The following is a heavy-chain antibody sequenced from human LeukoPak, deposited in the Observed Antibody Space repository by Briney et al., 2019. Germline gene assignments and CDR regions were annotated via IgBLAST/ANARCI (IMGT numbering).Heavy chain of an antibody. CDR3: ARLTAGVDGYNSVTFAY. CDR2: IYYSGST. D-gene: IGHD5-24*01. CDR1: GGAFSGYS. J-gene: IGHJ4*02. V-gene: IGHV4-59*01. Sequence: SETLSLTCAVYGGAFSGYSWTWIRQPPGKGLGWIGYIYYSGSTNYNPSLKSRVTISVDTSKNQFSLKLSSVTAADTAVYYCARLTAGVDGYNSVTFAYWGQGTLVTVSS.